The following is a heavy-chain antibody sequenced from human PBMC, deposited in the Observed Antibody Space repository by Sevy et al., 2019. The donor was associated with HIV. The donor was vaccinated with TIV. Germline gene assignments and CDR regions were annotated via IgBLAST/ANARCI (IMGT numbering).Heavy chain of an antibody. Sequence: GGSLRLSCAASGFTFSSYAMHWVRQAPGKGLEWVAVISYDGSNKYYADSVKGRFTISRDNSKNTRYLQMNSLRAEDTAVYYCARDVHGSGSYKTYFDYWGQGTLVTVSS. CDR2: ISYDGSNK. CDR3: ARDVHGSGSYKTYFDY. CDR1: GFTFSSYA. J-gene: IGHJ4*02. D-gene: IGHD3-10*01. V-gene: IGHV3-30-3*01.